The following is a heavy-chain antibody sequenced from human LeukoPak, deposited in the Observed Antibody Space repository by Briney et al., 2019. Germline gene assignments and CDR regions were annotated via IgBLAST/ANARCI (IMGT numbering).Heavy chain of an antibody. CDR2: ICHSGST. V-gene: IGHV4-30-2*01. Sequence: SETLSLTCAVSGGCISSGGYSWSWIRQPPGKGLEWSGYICHSGSTYYNPSLKSRVTISVDRSKNQFSLKPSSVTAADTAVYYCASRRSDEYYFDYWGQGTLVTVSS. J-gene: IGHJ4*02. CDR3: ASRRSDEYYFDY. CDR1: GGCISSGGYS. D-gene: IGHD3-16*01.